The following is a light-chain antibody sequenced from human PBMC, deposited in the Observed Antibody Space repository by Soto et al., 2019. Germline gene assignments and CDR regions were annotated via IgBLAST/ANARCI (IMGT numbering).Light chain of an antibody. CDR1: HDVSRN. CDR2: DAS. Sequence: DIQMTQSPSSLSASEGARVTITCQSSHDVSRNLNWFQQKPGEAPQLLIYDASNLERGVPSRFSGSGSGTDFTLTISSLQPEDVATYYCQQYNSMLSFGGGTEVEIK. CDR3: QQYNSMLS. V-gene: IGKV1-33*01. J-gene: IGKJ4*01.